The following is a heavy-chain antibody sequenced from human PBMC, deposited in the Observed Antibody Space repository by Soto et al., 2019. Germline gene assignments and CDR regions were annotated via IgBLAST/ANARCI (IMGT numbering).Heavy chain of an antibody. Sequence: SETLSLTCTVSGDSITSYHWSWIRQPPGKGLEWIGYIYYSGSTNYNPSLKSRVTMSVDTSKNQFSLKLTSVTVADTAVYYCARLRGYSGYSYGMDVWGQGTTVT. V-gene: IGHV4-59*01. D-gene: IGHD5-12*01. CDR2: IYYSGST. J-gene: IGHJ6*02. CDR3: ARLRGYSGYSYGMDV. CDR1: GDSITSYH.